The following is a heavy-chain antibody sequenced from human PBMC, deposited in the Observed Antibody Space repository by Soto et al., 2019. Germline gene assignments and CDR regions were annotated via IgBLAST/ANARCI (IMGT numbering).Heavy chain of an antibody. Sequence: QVQLVETGGGVVQPGRSLRLSCVASGFTISTHAMHWVRQAPGKGLEWVAVVWSDGNKQYYADSVMGRFTISRDNSRNTLYLQMNSLRAEDTALYFCASGPPRGWYRNIYYYYGLDAWGQGTTVTVTS. J-gene: IGHJ6*02. D-gene: IGHD6-19*01. V-gene: IGHV3-33*01. CDR2: VWSDGNKQ. CDR1: GFTISTHA. CDR3: ASGPPRGWYRNIYYYYGLDA.